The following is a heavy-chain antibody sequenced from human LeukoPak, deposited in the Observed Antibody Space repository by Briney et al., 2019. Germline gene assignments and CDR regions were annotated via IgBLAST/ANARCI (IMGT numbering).Heavy chain of an antibody. CDR2: IYPSGDST. J-gene: IGHJ4*02. CDR1: GFTFSTYS. D-gene: IGHD6-19*01. Sequence: PGGSLRHSCAASGFTFSTYSMTWVRQGLGKGLEWVSSIYPSGDSTFYADSVKGRFTISRDNSKNTLYLQMSSLRTEDTAIYYCAKDVVPDSGWDLDYWGQGTLVTVSS. CDR3: AKDVVPDSGWDLDY. V-gene: IGHV3-23*01.